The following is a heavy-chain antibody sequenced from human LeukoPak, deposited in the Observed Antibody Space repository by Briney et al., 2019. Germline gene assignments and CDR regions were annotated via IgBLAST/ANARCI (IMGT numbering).Heavy chain of an antibody. V-gene: IGHV1-24*01. Sequence: ASVKVSCKVSGYTLTELSMHWVRQAPGKGLEWMGGFDPEDGETIYAQKFQGRVTMTEDTSTDTAYMELSSLRSEDTAVYYCATYNYYDSNGYYYFDYWGQGTLVTVSS. D-gene: IGHD3-22*01. CDR3: ATYNYYDSNGYYYFDY. CDR1: GYTLTELS. CDR2: FDPEDGET. J-gene: IGHJ4*02.